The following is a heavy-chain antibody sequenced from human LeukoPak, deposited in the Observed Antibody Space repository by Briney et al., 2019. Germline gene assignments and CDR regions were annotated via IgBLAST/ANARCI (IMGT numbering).Heavy chain of an antibody. V-gene: IGHV1-58*01. CDR2: IVVGSGNT. CDR3: AAEHYYDSSGPGYFQH. CDR1: GFTFTSSA. J-gene: IGHJ1*01. Sequence: GASVKVSCKASGFTFTSSAVQWVRQARGQRLEWIGWIVVGSGNTNYAQEFQERVTITRDMSTSTAYMELSSLRSEDTAVYYCAAEHYYDSSGPGYFQHWGQGTLVTVSS. D-gene: IGHD3-22*01.